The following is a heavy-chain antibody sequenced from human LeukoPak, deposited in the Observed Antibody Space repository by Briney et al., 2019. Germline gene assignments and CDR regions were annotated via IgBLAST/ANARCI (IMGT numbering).Heavy chain of an antibody. D-gene: IGHD2-15*01. Sequence: SETLSLTCAVYGGSFSGYYWSWIRQPPGKGLEWIGEINHSGSTNYNPSLKSRVTISVDTSKNKFSLKLSYVTAAHTAVYYCARVRGGGGPFGLWGQGTLVTVSS. CDR1: GGSFSGYY. V-gene: IGHV4-34*01. J-gene: IGHJ4*02. CDR2: INHSGST. CDR3: ARVRGGGGPFGL.